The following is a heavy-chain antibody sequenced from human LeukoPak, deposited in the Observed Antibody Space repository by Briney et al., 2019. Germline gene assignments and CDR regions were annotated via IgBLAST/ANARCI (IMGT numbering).Heavy chain of an antibody. CDR3: AETYCSSTSCSRHFGY. CDR2: INHSGST. D-gene: IGHD2-2*01. Sequence: SETLSLTCAVYGGSFSGYYWSWIRQPPGKGLEWIGEINHSGSTNYNPSLKSRVTISVDTSKNQFSLKLSSVTAADTAVYYCAETYCSSTSCSRHFGYWGQGTLVTVSS. V-gene: IGHV4-34*01. CDR1: GGSFSGYY. J-gene: IGHJ4*02.